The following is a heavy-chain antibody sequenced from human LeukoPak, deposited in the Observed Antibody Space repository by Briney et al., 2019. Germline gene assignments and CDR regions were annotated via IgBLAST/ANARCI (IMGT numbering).Heavy chain of an antibody. CDR1: GYTFTGYY. D-gene: IGHD5-12*01. CDR2: INPNSGGT. CDR3: ARDRGYSGYDLEFDY. V-gene: IGHV1-2*02. Sequence: ASVKVSRKASGYTFTGYYMHRVRQAPGQGLEWMGWINPNSGGTNYAQKFQGRVTMTRDTSISTAYMELSRLRSDDTAVYYCARDRGYSGYDLEFDYWGQGTLVTVSS. J-gene: IGHJ4*02.